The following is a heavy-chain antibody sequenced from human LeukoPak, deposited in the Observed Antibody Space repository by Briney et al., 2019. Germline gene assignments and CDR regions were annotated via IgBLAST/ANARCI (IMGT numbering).Heavy chain of an antibody. V-gene: IGHV4-59*08. CDR1: GGSISSYY. D-gene: IGHD3-10*01. CDR2: IYYSGST. CDR3: ARHASTYYYGSGSLDP. Sequence: PSETLSLTCTVSGGSISSYYWSWIRQPPGKGLEWIGYIYYSGSTNYNPSLKSRVTISVDTSKNRFSLKLSSVTAADTAVYYCARHASTYYYGSGSLDPWGQGTLVTVSS. J-gene: IGHJ5*02.